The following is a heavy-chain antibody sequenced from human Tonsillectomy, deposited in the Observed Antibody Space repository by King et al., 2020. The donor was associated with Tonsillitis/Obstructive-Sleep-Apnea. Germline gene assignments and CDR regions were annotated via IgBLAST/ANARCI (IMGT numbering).Heavy chain of an antibody. Sequence: VQLVESGAEVKQSGESLRLSCKGTGYRFPNYWISWVRQMPGKGLELMGRIDPSDSDTYYSPSFEGHVTMSTNKSINTAYLQWRSLKASDTAMYYCARHFVSGGIGEGEDYWGRGTLV. CDR1: GYRFPNYW. CDR2: IDPSDSDT. D-gene: IGHD3-16*01. CDR3: ARHFVSGGIGEGEDY. V-gene: IGHV5-10-1*01. J-gene: IGHJ4*02.